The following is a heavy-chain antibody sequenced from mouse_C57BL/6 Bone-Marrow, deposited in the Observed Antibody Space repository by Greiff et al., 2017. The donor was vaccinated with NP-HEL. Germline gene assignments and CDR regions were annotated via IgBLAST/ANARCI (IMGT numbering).Heavy chain of an antibody. J-gene: IGHJ4*01. CDR2: ISNGGGST. D-gene: IGHD2-2*01. CDR1: GFTFSDYY. Sequence: EVHLVESGGGLVQPGGSLKLSCAASGFTFSDYYMYWVRQTPEKRLEWVAYISNGGGSTYYPDTVKGRFTISRDNAKNTLYLQMSRLKSEDTAMYYCARGGYGAMDYWGQGTSVTVSS. V-gene: IGHV5-12*01. CDR3: ARGGYGAMDY.